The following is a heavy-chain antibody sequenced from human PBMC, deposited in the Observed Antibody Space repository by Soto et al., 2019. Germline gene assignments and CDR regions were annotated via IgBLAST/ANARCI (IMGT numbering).Heavy chain of an antibody. Sequence: QVQLVQSGAEVKKPGSSVKVSCKASGGIFSTYAISWLRQAPRQGLEWMGGIIPIFGTPNYAQRFQGRVTIIADESTSIAYMELSRLRSEDTAVYYCARHRDDYGSGNYYNRIDFWGQGTLVTVSS. CDR1: GGIFSTYA. J-gene: IGHJ4*02. CDR2: IIPIFGTP. CDR3: ARHRDDYGSGNYYNRIDF. V-gene: IGHV1-69*01. D-gene: IGHD3-10*01.